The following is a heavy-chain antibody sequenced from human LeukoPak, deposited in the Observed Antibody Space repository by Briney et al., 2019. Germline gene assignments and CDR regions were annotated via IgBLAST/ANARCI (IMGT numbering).Heavy chain of an antibody. CDR3: AKDPGYCSSTSCYAGSLVRAFDI. D-gene: IGHD2-2*01. CDR2: MSGSGGHT. CDR1: GFTFSSYA. J-gene: IGHJ3*02. V-gene: IGHV3-23*01. Sequence: RSGGSLRLSCAASGFTFSSYAMRGVREAPGKALEWGTAMSGSGGHTYYADSVKGGFTISRDNSKNTLYLQMNSLRAEDTAVYYCAKDPGYCSSTSCYAGSLVRAFDIWGQGTMVTVSS.